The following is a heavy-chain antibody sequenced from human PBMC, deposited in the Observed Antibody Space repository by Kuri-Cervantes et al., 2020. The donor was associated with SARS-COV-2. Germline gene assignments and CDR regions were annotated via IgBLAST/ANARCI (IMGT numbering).Heavy chain of an antibody. J-gene: IGHJ4*02. Sequence: GESLKISCAASGFTFSSYGMHWVRQAPDKGLEWVAVISYDGSNKYYADSVKGRFTISRDNSKNTLYLQMNSLRAEDTAVYYCARDWAPGVAAREFDYWGQGTLVTVSS. D-gene: IGHD6-6*01. CDR2: ISYDGSNK. CDR1: GFTFSSYG. CDR3: ARDWAPGVAAREFDY. V-gene: IGHV3-30*03.